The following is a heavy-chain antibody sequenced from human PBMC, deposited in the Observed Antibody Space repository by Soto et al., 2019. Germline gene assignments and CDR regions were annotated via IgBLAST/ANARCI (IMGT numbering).Heavy chain of an antibody. CDR2: ISAYNGNT. CDR3: GRDPRRGRYGPQDWLDY. V-gene: IGHV1-18*01. CDR1: GYTFTSYG. D-gene: IGHD1-26*01. J-gene: IGHJ4*02. Sequence: ASVKVSCKASGYTFTSYGISWVRQAPGQGLEWMGWISAYNGNTSYAQKLQGRVTMTTDTSTSTAYMELRSLRSDDTAVYYCGRDPRRGRYGPQDWLDYWGQGTLVTVSS.